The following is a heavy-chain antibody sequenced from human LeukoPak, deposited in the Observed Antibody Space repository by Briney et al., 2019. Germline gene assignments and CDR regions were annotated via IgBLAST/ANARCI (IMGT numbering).Heavy chain of an antibody. CDR2: IIPILGIA. J-gene: IGHJ6*02. CDR3: ASSGSDILTGYHVKVERINYYYGMDV. Sequence: GSSVKVSCKASGGTFSSYAISWVRQAAGQGLEWMGRIIPILGIANYAQKFQGRVTITADKATGPAYMELSSLRSEDTAVSYCASSGSDILTGYHVKVERINYYYGMDVWGQGTTVTVSS. CDR1: GGTFSSYA. D-gene: IGHD3-9*01. V-gene: IGHV1-69*04.